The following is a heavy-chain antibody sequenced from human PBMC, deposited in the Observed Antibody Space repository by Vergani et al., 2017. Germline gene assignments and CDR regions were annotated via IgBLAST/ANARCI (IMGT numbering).Heavy chain of an antibody. CDR1: GGSFSGYY. CDR3: AREGSDFWSNFDY. J-gene: IGHJ4*02. Sequence: QVQLQQWGAGLLKPSETLSLTCAVYGGSFSGYYWSWTRQPPGKGLEWIGEINHSGSTNYNPSLKSRVTISVDTSKNQFSLKLSSVTAADTAVYYCAREGSDFWSNFDYWGQGTLVTVSS. CDR2: INHSGST. V-gene: IGHV4-34*01. D-gene: IGHD3-3*01.